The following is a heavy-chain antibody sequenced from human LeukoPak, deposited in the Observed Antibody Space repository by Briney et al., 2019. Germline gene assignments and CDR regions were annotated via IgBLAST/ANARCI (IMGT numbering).Heavy chain of an antibody. Sequence: GGSLRLSCAASGFTFNTYAMHWVRQAPGKGLEYVSAITINGGSTYYADSVKGRFTISRDNSKNTLYLQMGSLRADDMAVYYCARDQGSGYCSGGSCYLGVDYWGQGTLVTVSS. CDR3: ARDQGSGYCSGGSCYLGVDY. CDR2: ITINGGST. V-gene: IGHV3-64*02. J-gene: IGHJ4*02. CDR1: GFTFNTYA. D-gene: IGHD2-15*01.